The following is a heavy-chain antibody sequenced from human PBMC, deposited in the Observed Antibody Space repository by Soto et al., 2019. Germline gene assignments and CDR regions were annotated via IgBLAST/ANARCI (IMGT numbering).Heavy chain of an antibody. CDR1: GYTFTGYY. V-gene: IGHV1-2*04. CDR3: ARESGYSYGYGMDV. J-gene: IGHJ6*02. Sequence: QVQLVQSGAEVKKPGASVKVSCKASGYTFTGYYMHWVRQAPGQGLEWMGWINPNSGGTNYAQKFQGWVTMTRDTSISTAYMELRRMISDDTAVYYCARESGYSYGYGMDVWGQGTTVTVSS. D-gene: IGHD5-18*01. CDR2: INPNSGGT.